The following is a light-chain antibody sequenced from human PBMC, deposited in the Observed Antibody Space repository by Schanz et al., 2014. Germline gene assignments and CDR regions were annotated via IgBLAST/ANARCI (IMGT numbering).Light chain of an antibody. V-gene: IGLV2-23*01. Sequence: QSALTQPPSVSGSPGQSVTISCTGTSSDVGSYNRVSWYQQHPGKAPKLMIYEGSQRPSGVSNRFSGSKSGNTASLTISGLQSEDEADYYCSSYAGTSTTVPFGGGTKVTVL. CDR1: SSDVGSYNR. J-gene: IGLJ2*01. CDR3: SSYAGTSTTVP. CDR2: EGS.